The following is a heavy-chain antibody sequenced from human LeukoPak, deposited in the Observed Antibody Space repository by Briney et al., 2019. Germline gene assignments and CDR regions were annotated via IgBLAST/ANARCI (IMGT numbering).Heavy chain of an antibody. CDR2: KKEDGSEK. J-gene: IGHJ6*02. D-gene: IGHD3-16*01. CDR3: ARGGGLDV. Sequence: GGSLRLSCAASGFTFSSYWMNWVRQAPGKGLEWVGKKKEDGSEKYYVDSVKGRLTISRDNAKNSTDLQMSNLRAEDTAVYFCARGGGLDVWGQGATVTVSS. V-gene: IGHV3-7*03. CDR1: GFTFSSYW.